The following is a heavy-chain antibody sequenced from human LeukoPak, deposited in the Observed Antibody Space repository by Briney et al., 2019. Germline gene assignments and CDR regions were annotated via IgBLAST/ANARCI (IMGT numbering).Heavy chain of an antibody. CDR1: EFTFFTFS. J-gene: IGHJ4*02. CDR2: IKQDGREK. Sequence: GGPLRLSCAASEFTFFTFSMSCVRQAPGKGLEWVANIKQDGREKYYVVSVKGRFTISRDSAQNSLYLQMKSLRAEDAAVYYWARDSNLYYPYYFDYWGEGTPVTVSS. D-gene: IGHD3-10*01. CDR3: ARDSNLYYPYYFDY. V-gene: IGHV3-7*01.